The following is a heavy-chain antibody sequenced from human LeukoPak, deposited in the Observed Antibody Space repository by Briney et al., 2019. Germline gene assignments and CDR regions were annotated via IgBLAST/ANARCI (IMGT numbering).Heavy chain of an antibody. CDR3: ARDGSARYYFDY. Sequence: NPSETLSLTCAVYGGSFSGYYWSWIRQPPGKGLEWIGEINHSGSTNYNPSLKSRVTISVDTSKNQFSLKLSSVTAADTAMYYCARDGSARYYFDYWGQGTLVTVSS. J-gene: IGHJ4*02. V-gene: IGHV4-34*01. CDR2: INHSGST. CDR1: GGSFSGYY.